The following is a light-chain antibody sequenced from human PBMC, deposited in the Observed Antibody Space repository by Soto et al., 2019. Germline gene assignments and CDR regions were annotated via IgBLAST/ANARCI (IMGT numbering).Light chain of an antibody. Sequence: DIQLTQSPSFLSASVGDRVTITCRASQGISSYLAWYQQKPGKAPKLLIYAASTLQSGVPSRFSGSGSGTEFTRTISSLQPEDFATYYCQHLIGYPYTFGQGTKLEIK. V-gene: IGKV1-9*01. CDR3: QHLIGYPYT. CDR2: AAS. J-gene: IGKJ2*01. CDR1: QGISSY.